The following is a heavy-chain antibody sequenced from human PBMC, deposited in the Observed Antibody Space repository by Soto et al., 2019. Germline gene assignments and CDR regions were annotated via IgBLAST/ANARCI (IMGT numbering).Heavy chain of an antibody. J-gene: IGHJ4*02. CDR1: GFTFSSYW. D-gene: IGHD3-10*01. CDR2: IDTDGSET. V-gene: IGHV3-74*01. CDR3: ARDPHGSGSL. Sequence: EVQLVESGGGLVQPGGSLRLSCAASGFTFSSYWMHWVRQAPGMGLVWVSRIDTDGSETNYADSVKGRFTISRDNAKNTLYLQMNSLRAEDTAVYYCARDPHGSGSLWGQGTLVTVSS.